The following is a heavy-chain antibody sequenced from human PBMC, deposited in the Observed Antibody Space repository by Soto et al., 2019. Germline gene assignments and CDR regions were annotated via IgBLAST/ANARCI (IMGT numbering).Heavy chain of an antibody. CDR1: GDSVSSNSGA. V-gene: IGHV6-1*01. J-gene: IGHJ6*02. CDR2: TYYSSKWYN. D-gene: IGHD2-15*01. CDR3: ARGGGYCSGCSCYFIVTYYYYGMDV. Sequence: PSQTLTLTCAISGDSVSSNSGACNSLRQSPSRGLEWLGRTYYSSKWYNDYAVSVKSRITINPDTSKNQFSLQLNSVTPEDTAVYYCARGGGYCSGCSCYFIVTYYYYGMDVWGQGTTVTVSS.